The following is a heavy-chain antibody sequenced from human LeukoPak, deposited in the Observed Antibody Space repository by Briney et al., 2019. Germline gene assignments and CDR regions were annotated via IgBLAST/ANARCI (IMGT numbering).Heavy chain of an antibody. CDR1: GGSISSYY. J-gene: IGHJ3*02. D-gene: IGHD3-10*01. CDR3: AKSNGYGLIDI. V-gene: IGHV4-4*07. Sequence: SETLSLTCTVSGGSISSYYWSWIRQPAGKGLEWIGRIYTSGSTYYSPSLKSRVTISLDTSRNQFSLKLNSVTAADTAVYYCAKSNGYGLIDIWGQGTMVTVSS. CDR2: IYTSGST.